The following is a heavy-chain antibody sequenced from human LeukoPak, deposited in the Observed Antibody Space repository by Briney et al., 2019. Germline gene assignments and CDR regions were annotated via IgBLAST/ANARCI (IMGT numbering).Heavy chain of an antibody. CDR1: GYTFTGYY. CDR2: INPNSGGT. D-gene: IGHD1-1*01. CDR3: ARASTGSANWFDP. J-gene: IGHJ5*02. Sequence: ASVKVSCKASGYTFTGYYMHWVRQAPGQGLEWMGRINPNSGGTNYAQKFQGRVTMTRDTSISTAYMELSRLRSDDTAVCYCARASTGSANWFDPWGQGTLVTVS. V-gene: IGHV1-2*06.